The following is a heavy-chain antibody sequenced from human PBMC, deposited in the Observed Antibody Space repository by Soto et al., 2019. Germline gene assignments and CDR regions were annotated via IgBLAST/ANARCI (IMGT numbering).Heavy chain of an antibody. J-gene: IGHJ6*02. D-gene: IGHD5-12*01. CDR1: GGSFSGYY. Sequence: SETLSLTCAVYGGSFSGYYWSWIRQPPGKGLEWIGEINHSGSTNYNPSLKSRVTISVDTSKNQFSLKLSSVTAADTAVYYCARGRDKVATKRPMDVWGQGTTVTVSS. CDR3: ARGRDKVATKRPMDV. CDR2: INHSGST. V-gene: IGHV4-34*01.